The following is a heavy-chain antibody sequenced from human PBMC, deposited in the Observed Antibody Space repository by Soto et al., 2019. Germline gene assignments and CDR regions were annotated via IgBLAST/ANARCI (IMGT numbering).Heavy chain of an antibody. D-gene: IGHD2-2*01. CDR1: GFTFSSYG. CDR3: AKDYRCSSTSCYLVYYYYYYGMDV. J-gene: IGHJ6*02. Sequence: PGGSLRLSCAASGFTFSSYGMHWVRQAPGKGLEWVAVISYDGSNKYYADSVKGRFTISRDNSKNTLYLQMSSLRAEDTAVYYCAKDYRCSSTSCYLVYYYYYYGMDVWGQGTTVTVSS. V-gene: IGHV3-30*18. CDR2: ISYDGSNK.